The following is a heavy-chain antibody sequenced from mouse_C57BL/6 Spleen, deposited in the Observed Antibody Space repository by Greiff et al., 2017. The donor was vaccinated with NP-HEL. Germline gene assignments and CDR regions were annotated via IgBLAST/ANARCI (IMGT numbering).Heavy chain of an antibody. CDR3: ARGGYSYYFDY. CDR1: GYTFTSYW. J-gene: IGHJ2*01. V-gene: IGHV1-64*01. CDR2: IHPNSGST. D-gene: IGHD3-1*01. Sequence: QVQLQQSGAELVKPGASVKLSCKASGYTFTSYWMHWVKQRPGQGLEWIGMIHPNSGSTNYNEKFKSKATLTVDKSSSTAYMQLSSLTSEDSAVYYCARGGYSYYFDYWGQGTTLTVSS.